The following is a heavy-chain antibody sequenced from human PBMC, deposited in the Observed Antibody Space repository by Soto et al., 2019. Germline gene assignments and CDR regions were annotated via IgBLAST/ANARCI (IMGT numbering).Heavy chain of an antibody. CDR3: ARSITMVRGVIMAFMDV. CDR1: GFTFSSYA. Sequence: EVQLVESGGGLVQPGGSLRLSCAASGFTFSSYAMHWVRQAPGKGLEYVSAISSNGGSTYYANSVKGRFTISRDNSKNTLYLQMGSLRAEDMAVYYCARSITMVRGVIMAFMDVWGEGTTVTVSS. CDR2: ISSNGGST. V-gene: IGHV3-64*01. D-gene: IGHD3-10*01. J-gene: IGHJ6*03.